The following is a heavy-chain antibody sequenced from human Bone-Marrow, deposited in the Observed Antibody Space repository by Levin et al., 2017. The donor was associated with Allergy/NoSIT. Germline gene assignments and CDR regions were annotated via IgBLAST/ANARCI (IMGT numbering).Heavy chain of an antibody. V-gene: IGHV3-53*01. CDR2: IYTVGTT. J-gene: IGHJ4*02. D-gene: IGHD1-26*01. CDR3: ARGPSGAYPIDY. CDR1: GLIISDNY. Sequence: ESLKISCAASGLIISDNYMTWVRQAPGKGLEWVSIIYTVGTTYYADSVKGRFTVSRDKSTNTLYLQMNSLRADDTAVYYCARGPSGAYPIDYWGQGTLVTVSS.